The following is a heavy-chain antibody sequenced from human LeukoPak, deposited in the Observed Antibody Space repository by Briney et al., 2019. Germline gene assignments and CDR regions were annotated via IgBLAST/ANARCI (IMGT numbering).Heavy chain of an antibody. J-gene: IGHJ4*02. CDR1: GYTLTELS. Sequence: GASVKVSCKVSGYTLTELSMHWVRQAPGKGLEWMGGFDPEDGETIYAQKFQGRVTMTEDTSTDTAYMELSSLRSEDTAVYYCATSPTSSGKADYWGQGTLVTVSS. CDR3: ATSPTSSGKADY. CDR2: FDPEDGET. V-gene: IGHV1-24*01. D-gene: IGHD2-2*01.